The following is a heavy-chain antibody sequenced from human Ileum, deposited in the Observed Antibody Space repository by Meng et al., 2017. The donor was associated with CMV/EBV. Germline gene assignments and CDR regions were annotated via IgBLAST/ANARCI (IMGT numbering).Heavy chain of an antibody. CDR1: GFSVTSNY. Sequence: GESLKISCAASGFSVTSNYMTWVRQAPGKGLEWVSFIRYDGSTTYTASVQGRFTISRDNSKNTIHLQMNSLRGDDTALYYCAGGHGGHYWGHGTLVTVSS. CDR3: AGGHGGHY. J-gene: IGHJ4*01. CDR2: IRYDGST. V-gene: IGHV3-53*01.